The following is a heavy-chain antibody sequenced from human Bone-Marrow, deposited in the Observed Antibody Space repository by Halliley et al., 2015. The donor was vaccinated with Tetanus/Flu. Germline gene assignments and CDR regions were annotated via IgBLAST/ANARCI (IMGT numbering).Heavy chain of an antibody. CDR3: ARLDGANVDIVATIRFPFDY. Sequence: PGASETPYSPSFQGQVTISADKSISTAYLQWSSLKASDTAMYYCARLDGANVDIVATIRFPFDYWGQGTLVTVSS. J-gene: IGHJ4*02. CDR2: PGASET. V-gene: IGHV5-51*01. D-gene: IGHD5-12*01.